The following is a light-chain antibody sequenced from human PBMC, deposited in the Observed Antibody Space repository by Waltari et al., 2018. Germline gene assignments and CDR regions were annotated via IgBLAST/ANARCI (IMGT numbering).Light chain of an antibody. CDR1: QSLLYNYHKKNY. J-gene: IGKJ3*01. CDR2: WAS. Sequence: DIVMTQSPDALAGSLGERATVNCKSSQSLLYNYHKKNYSAWYQQKPGQPPKLLIYWASTRESGVPDRFSGSGSGTDFTLTINSLQAEDVAVYYCQQYYSTPPFTFGPGTKVDIK. V-gene: IGKV4-1*01. CDR3: QQYYSTPPFT.